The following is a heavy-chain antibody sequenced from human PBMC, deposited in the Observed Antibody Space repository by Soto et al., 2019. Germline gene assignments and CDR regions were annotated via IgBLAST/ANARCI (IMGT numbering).Heavy chain of an antibody. J-gene: IGHJ5*02. Sequence: QVQLVESGGGVVQPGRSLRLSCAASGFTFSSYAMHWVRQAPGKGLEWVAVISYDGSNKYYADSVKGRFTISRDNSKNTLYLQMNSLRAEDTAVYYCAGIPLPAAMGDRVGLLQLWPTERWFDPWGQGTLVTVSS. CDR3: AGIPLPAAMGDRVGLLQLWPTERWFDP. D-gene: IGHD2-2*01. CDR1: GFTFSSYA. CDR2: ISYDGSNK. V-gene: IGHV3-30-3*01.